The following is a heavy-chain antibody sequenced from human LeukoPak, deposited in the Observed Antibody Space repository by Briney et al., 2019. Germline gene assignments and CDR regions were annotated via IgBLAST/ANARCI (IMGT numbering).Heavy chain of an antibody. J-gene: IGHJ3*02. Sequence: VGSLRLSCAASGFTFSSYWMHWVRQAPGKGLVWVSRINSDGSSTSYADSVKGRFTISRDNAKNTLYLQMNSLRAEDTAVYYCARAGDSSGYVGRGYIWGQGTMVTVSS. V-gene: IGHV3-74*01. CDR1: GFTFSSYW. D-gene: IGHD3-22*01. CDR3: ARAGDSSGYVGRGYI. CDR2: INSDGSST.